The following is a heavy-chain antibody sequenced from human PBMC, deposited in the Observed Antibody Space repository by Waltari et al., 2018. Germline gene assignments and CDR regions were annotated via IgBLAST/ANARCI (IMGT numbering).Heavy chain of an antibody. V-gene: IGHV5-51*01. D-gene: IGHD3-22*01. CDR3: AASLYDRSDYHYIR. CDR1: GISFSEYW. CDR2: IYPDDSAS. Sequence: EVLLVQSGPEVKKSGDSLKISCQDSGISFSEYWIAWVRQTPGKGLEWMGIIYPDDSASTYSPSFQGQVTISVDKSTNVAYLEWTSLKTSDTAVYYCAASLYDRSDYHYIRWGQGTLVTVSS. J-gene: IGHJ4*02.